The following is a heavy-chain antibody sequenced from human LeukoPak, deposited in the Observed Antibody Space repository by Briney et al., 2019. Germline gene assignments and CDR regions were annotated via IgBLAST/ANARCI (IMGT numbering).Heavy chain of an antibody. Sequence: PSETLSLTCAVYGGSFSGYYWSWIRQPPGKGLEWIGEINHSGSTNYNPSLKSRVTISVDTSKNQFSLKLSSVTAADTAVYYCARALRGLWFREVALDYWGQGTLVTVSS. CDR2: INHSGST. CDR1: GGSFSGYY. D-gene: IGHD3-10*01. J-gene: IGHJ4*02. CDR3: ARALRGLWFREVALDY. V-gene: IGHV4-34*01.